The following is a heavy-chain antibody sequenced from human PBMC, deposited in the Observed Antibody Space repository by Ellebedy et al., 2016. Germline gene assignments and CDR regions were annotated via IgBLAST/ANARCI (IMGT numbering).Heavy chain of an antibody. D-gene: IGHD4-17*01. Sequence: GESLKISCKGDGFSFSTYWIAWLRQMPGKGLEYMGAIYPRVSDVRYSPSFDGQVTMSADKSSNTAYLQWASLKATDTAIYFCARRDNDYGDLNFWGQGTLVTVSS. V-gene: IGHV5-51*01. CDR3: ARRDNDYGDLNF. CDR1: GFSFSTYW. J-gene: IGHJ4*02. CDR2: IYPRVSDV.